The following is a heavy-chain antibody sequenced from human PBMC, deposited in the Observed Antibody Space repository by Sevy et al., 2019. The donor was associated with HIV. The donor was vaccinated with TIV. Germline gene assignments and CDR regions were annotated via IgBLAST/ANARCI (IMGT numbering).Heavy chain of an antibody. CDR3: ARHCSSSSCSHAFDI. Sequence: SETLSLTCAVYGGSFSGYYWSWIRQPPGKGLEWVGEINHRRSTNYNPSLKSRVTITVDTSNNQFSLKLSSVTAADTAVYYCARHCSSSSCSHAFDIWGQGTMVTVSS. D-gene: IGHD2-2*01. V-gene: IGHV4-34*01. J-gene: IGHJ3*02. CDR1: GGSFSGYY. CDR2: INHRRST.